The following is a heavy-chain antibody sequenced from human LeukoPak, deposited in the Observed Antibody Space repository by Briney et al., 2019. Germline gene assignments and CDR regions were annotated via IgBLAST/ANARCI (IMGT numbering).Heavy chain of an antibody. J-gene: IGHJ4*02. CDR1: GYKFTDYW. V-gene: IGHV5-51*01. Sequence: GESLKISCKGSGYKFTDYWIAWVRQMPGKGLEWMGMIYPRDSDTRYSPSFQGHVTISADKSIATAHLQWSSLKASDTAMYYCARHIGLTTRYFDYWGQGTLVTVSS. CDR2: IYPRDSDT. D-gene: IGHD4/OR15-4a*01. CDR3: ARHIGLTTRYFDY.